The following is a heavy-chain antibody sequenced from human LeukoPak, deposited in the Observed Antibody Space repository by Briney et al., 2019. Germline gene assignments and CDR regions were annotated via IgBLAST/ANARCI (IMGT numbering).Heavy chain of an antibody. J-gene: IGHJ5*02. V-gene: IGHV3-33*01. Sequence: PGTSLTLSCAASGFTFSSYCMHWVRQGPGKGLEWVAVIWSDGSKKYCADSVKGRFTISRDNSKNTLFLQMNTLRAEDTAVYYCVRGDFGSGANWFDPWGQGTLVTVSS. CDR3: VRGDFGSGANWFDP. CDR1: GFTFSSYC. CDR2: IWSDGSKK. D-gene: IGHD3-10*01.